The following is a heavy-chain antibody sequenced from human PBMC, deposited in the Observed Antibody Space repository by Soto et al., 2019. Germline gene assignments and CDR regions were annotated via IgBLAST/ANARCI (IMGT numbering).Heavy chain of an antibody. D-gene: IGHD4-17*01. CDR1: GFIVSKNY. J-gene: IGHJ2*01. CDR3: ARCESTVTKYWYFDL. V-gene: IGHV3-53*01. Sequence: AASGFIVSKNYMSWFRQAPGKGLEWVSVIYSGGSTYYADSVKGRFTISRDNSKNTLYLQMNSLRAEDTAVYYCARCESTVTKYWYFDLWGRGTLVTVSS. CDR2: IYSGGST.